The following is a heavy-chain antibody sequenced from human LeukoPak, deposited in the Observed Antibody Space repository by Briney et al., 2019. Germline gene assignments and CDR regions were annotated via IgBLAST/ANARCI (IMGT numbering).Heavy chain of an antibody. Sequence: GGSLRLSCAASGLTFSSYAMHWVRQAPGKGLEWVAVISSDESSKYYADSVKGRFTISRDNSKNTLYLQLNSLRAEDTAVYYCARDEFYSGSGSYGPLDNWGQGTLVIVSS. CDR1: GLTFSSYA. CDR2: ISSDESSK. CDR3: ARDEFYSGSGSYGPLDN. D-gene: IGHD3-10*01. V-gene: IGHV3-30*04. J-gene: IGHJ4*02.